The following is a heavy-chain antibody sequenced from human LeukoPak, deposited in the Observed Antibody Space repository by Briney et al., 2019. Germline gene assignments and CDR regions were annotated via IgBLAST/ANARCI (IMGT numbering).Heavy chain of an antibody. CDR2: IKSKTDGGTT. D-gene: IGHD3-10*01. CDR3: TRGVSSTWFGELRYFDY. J-gene: IGHJ4*02. Sequence: GGSLRLSCAASGFTFSNAWMSWVRQAPGKGLEWVGRIKSKTDGGTTDYAAPVKGRFTISRDDSKSIAYLQTNSLKTEDTAVYYCTRGVSSTWFGELRYFDYWGQGTLVTVSS. V-gene: IGHV3-15*01. CDR1: GFTFSNAW.